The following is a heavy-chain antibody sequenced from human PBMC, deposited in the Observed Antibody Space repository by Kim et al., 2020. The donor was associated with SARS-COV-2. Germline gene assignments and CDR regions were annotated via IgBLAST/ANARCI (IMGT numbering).Heavy chain of an antibody. D-gene: IGHD1-26*01. J-gene: IGHJ4*02. V-gene: IGHV4-34*01. CDR1: GGSFSGYY. Sequence: SETLSLTCAVYGGSFSGYYWSWIRQPPGKGLEWIGEINHSGSTNYNPSLKSRVTISVDTSKNQFSLKLSSVTAADTAVYYCAGLGRSPGGDYWGQGTLVTVSS. CDR3: AGLGRSPGGDY. CDR2: INHSGST.